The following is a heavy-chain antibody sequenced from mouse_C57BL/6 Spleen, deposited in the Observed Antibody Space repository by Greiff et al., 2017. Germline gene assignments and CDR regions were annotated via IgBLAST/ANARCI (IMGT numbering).Heavy chain of an antibody. CDR2: INPNNGGT. CDR3: ARTSNYYAMDY. Sequence: SGPELVKPGASVKMSCKASGYTFTDYNMHWVKQSHGKSLEWIGYINPNNGGTSYNQQFKSKATLTVNKSSSTAYMELRSLTSEDSAVYYCARTSNYYAMDYWGQGTSVTVSS. J-gene: IGHJ4*01. D-gene: IGHD2-5*01. CDR1: GYTFTDYN. V-gene: IGHV1-22*01.